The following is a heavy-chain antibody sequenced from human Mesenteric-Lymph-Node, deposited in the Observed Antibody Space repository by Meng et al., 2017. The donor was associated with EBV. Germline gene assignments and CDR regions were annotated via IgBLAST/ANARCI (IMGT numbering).Heavy chain of an antibody. D-gene: IGHD2-21*02. CDR1: GYTFTNYA. V-gene: IGHV7-4-1*02. CDR2: INTNTGNP. CDR3: ARDSEGNDLSFDY. J-gene: IGHJ4*02. Sequence: QVKLGQSGAELKKPGAAVKVSCKASGYTFTNYALTWVRQAPGQGLEWLGWINTNTGNPTYAPGFAGRYVFSLDTSVSTAYLQISSLKADDSAVYYCARDSEGNDLSFDYWGQGTLVTVSS.